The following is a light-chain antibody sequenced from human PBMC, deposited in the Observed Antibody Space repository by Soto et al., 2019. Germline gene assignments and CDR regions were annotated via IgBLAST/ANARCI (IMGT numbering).Light chain of an antibody. CDR1: SSDVGTYDY. J-gene: IGLJ1*01. Sequence: QSALTQPPSASGSPGQSVTISCTGTSSDVGTYDYVSWYQQHPGKAPKLMIYEVNKRPSGVPDRFSGSKSGNTASLTVSGLQAEDEADYYCSSYAGSSNVFGTGTKLTVL. CDR3: SSYAGSSNV. CDR2: EVN. V-gene: IGLV2-8*01.